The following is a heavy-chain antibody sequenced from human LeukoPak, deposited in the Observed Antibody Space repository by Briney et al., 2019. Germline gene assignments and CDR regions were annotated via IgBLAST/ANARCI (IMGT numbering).Heavy chain of an antibody. Sequence: GGSLRLSCAASGFTFSSYAMHWVRQAPGKGLERVAVISYDGSNKYYADSVKGRFTISRDNSKNTLYLQMNSLRAEDTAVYYCARDRGVGPYYFDYWGQGTLVTVSS. V-gene: IGHV3-30*04. CDR2: ISYDGSNK. CDR3: ARDRGVGPYYFDY. CDR1: GFTFSSYA. J-gene: IGHJ4*02. D-gene: IGHD3-10*01.